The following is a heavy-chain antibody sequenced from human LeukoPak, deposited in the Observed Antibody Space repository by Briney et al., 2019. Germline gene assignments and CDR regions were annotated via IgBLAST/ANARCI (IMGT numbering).Heavy chain of an antibody. Sequence: PSETLSLTCTVSGGSISSSSYYWGWIRQPPGKGLEWIGSIYYSGSTYYNPSLKSRVTISVDTSKNQFSLRLTSVTAADTAVYYCARDRDSSGYYDYWGQGTLVTVSS. CDR2: IYYSGST. V-gene: IGHV4-39*07. D-gene: IGHD3-22*01. CDR1: GGSISSSSYY. J-gene: IGHJ4*02. CDR3: ARDRDSSGYYDY.